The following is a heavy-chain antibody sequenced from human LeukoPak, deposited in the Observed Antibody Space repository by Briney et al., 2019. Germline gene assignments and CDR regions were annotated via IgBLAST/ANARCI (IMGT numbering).Heavy chain of an antibody. D-gene: IGHD6-13*01. V-gene: IGHV4-34*01. CDR3: ARQSSWAFDY. CDR2: INHSGST. Sequence: PSETLSLTCAVYGGSFSGYYWSWIRQPPGKGLEWIGEINHSGSTNYNPSLKSRVTISVDTSKNQFSLKLTSVTAADTAVYYCARQSSWAFDYWGQGTLVTVSS. CDR1: GGSFSGYY. J-gene: IGHJ4*02.